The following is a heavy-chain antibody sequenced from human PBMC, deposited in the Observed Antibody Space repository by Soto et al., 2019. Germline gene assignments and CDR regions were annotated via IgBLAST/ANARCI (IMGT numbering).Heavy chain of an antibody. Sequence: PGGSLRLSCAASGFTFSSSWMHWVRQAPGKGLVWVSHINSDGTDTNYADSVKVRFTISRDNAKNTVYLQMNSLRAEDTAVYYCARDWSYALNYWGQGSLVTVSS. V-gene: IGHV3-74*01. CDR2: INSDGTDT. CDR1: GFTFSSSW. CDR3: ARDWSYALNY. J-gene: IGHJ4*02. D-gene: IGHD3-16*01.